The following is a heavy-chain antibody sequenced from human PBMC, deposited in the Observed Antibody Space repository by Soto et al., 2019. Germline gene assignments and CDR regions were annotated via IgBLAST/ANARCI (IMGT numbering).Heavy chain of an antibody. CDR3: ARWKNEGSYGGNSHGMDV. CDR2: IYYSGST. J-gene: IGHJ6*02. CDR1: CGSIISGGYY. Sequence: SETLSLTCTFSCGSIISGGYYWSWIRQHPGKGLEWIGYIYYSGSTYYNPSLKSRVTISVDTSKNQFSLKLSSVTAADTAVYYCARWKNEGSYGGNSHGMDVWGQGTTVTVSS. V-gene: IGHV4-31*03. D-gene: IGHD4-17*01.